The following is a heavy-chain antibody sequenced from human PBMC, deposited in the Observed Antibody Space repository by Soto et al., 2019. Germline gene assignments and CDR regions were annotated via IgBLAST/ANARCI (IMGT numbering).Heavy chain of an antibody. V-gene: IGHV1-3*01. CDR2: INAGNGNT. CDR3: ATALAYCGGDCYPPPYYFDY. CDR1: GYTFTSYA. Sequence: ASVKVSCKASGYTFTSYAMHWVRQAPGQRLEWMGWINAGNGNTKYSQKFQGRVTMTEDTSTDTAYMELSSLRSEDTAVYYCATALAYCGGDCYPPPYYFDYWGQGTLVTVS. J-gene: IGHJ4*02. D-gene: IGHD2-21*02.